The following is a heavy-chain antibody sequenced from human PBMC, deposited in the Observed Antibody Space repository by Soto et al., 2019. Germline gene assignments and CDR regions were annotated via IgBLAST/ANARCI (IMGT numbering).Heavy chain of an antibody. J-gene: IGHJ4*02. CDR3: ARFSVDSSGYRYDY. CDR2: INAGNGNT. CDR1: GYTFTSYA. D-gene: IGHD3-22*01. Sequence: ASVKVSCKASGYTFTSYAMHWVRQAPGQRLEWVGWINAGNGNTKYSQKFQGRVIITRDTSASTAYMELSSLRSEDTAVYYCARFSVDSSGYRYDYWGQGTLVTVSS. V-gene: IGHV1-3*01.